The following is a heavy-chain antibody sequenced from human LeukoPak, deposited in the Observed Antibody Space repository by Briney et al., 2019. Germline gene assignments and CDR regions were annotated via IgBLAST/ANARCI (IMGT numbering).Heavy chain of an antibody. CDR1: GGSISSGDYY. Sequence: SETLSLTCTVSGGSISSGDYYWSWIRQPPGKGLEWIGYIHYSGYTYYNPSLKSRVTLSVDTSKNQFSLKLSSVSAADTAVYYCARHFDHYFDKEGFWGQGTLVTVSS. D-gene: IGHD3-22*01. CDR3: ARHFDHYFDKEGF. V-gene: IGHV4-30-4*08. J-gene: IGHJ4*02. CDR2: IHYSGYT.